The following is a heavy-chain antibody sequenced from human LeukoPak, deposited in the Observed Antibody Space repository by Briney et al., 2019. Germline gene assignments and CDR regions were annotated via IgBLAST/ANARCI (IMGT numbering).Heavy chain of an antibody. CDR1: GFTFDDYA. D-gene: IGHD3-22*01. Sequence: GGSLRLSCAASGFTFDDYAMHWVRQAPGKGLEWVSLISGDGGSTYYADSVKGRFTISRDNSKNSLYLQMNSLRTEDTALYYCAKEAPLGYYDSSGTGDYWGQGTLVTVSS. J-gene: IGHJ4*02. CDR2: ISGDGGST. V-gene: IGHV3-43*02. CDR3: AKEAPLGYYDSSGTGDY.